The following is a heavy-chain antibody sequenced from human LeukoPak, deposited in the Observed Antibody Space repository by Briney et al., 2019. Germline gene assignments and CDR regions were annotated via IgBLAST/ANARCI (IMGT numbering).Heavy chain of an antibody. V-gene: IGHV3-21*01. CDR1: GFSFSSCS. Sequence: GGSLRLSCAASGFSFSSCSMNWVRQAPGKGLEWVSSISGSSTYIYYADSVKGRFTISRDNAKNSLYLQMNSLRAEDTAIYYCARAKPLPLMAHYFDYWGQGTLLTVSS. J-gene: IGHJ4*02. D-gene: IGHD3-16*02. CDR2: ISGSSTYI. CDR3: ARAKPLPLMAHYFDY.